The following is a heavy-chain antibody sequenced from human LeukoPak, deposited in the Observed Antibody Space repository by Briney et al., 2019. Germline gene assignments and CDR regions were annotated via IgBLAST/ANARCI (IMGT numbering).Heavy chain of an antibody. Sequence: GGSLRLSCAASGFTVSSNYMNWVRQAPGKGLEWVSVIYSGGSTYYADSVKGRFTVSRDNSKNTLYLQMNTLRAENTAVYYCARRYSSGWWIDYWGQGTLVTVSS. CDR1: GFTVSSNY. J-gene: IGHJ4*02. V-gene: IGHV3-53*01. D-gene: IGHD6-19*01. CDR2: IYSGGST. CDR3: ARRYSSGWWIDY.